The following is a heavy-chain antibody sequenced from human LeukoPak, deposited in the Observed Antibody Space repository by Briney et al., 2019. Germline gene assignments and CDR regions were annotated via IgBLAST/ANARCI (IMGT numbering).Heavy chain of an antibody. CDR1: GYTFTRYG. J-gene: IGHJ6*03. CDR2: ISAYNGNT. Sequence: ASVRVSCKASGYTFTRYGISWVRQAPGQGLEWMGWISAYNGNTNYAQKLQGRVTMTTDTSTSTAYMELRSLRSDDTAVYYCARDPPTVTTIHQGYYYYMDVWGKGTTVTVSS. V-gene: IGHV1-18*01. CDR3: ARDPPTVTTIHQGYYYYMDV. D-gene: IGHD4-17*01.